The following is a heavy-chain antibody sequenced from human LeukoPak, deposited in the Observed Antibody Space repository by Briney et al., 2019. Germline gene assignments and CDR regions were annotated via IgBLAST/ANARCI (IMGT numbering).Heavy chain of an antibody. CDR3: AKSMTGLDDY. V-gene: IGHV3-74*01. J-gene: IGHJ4*02. D-gene: IGHD3-9*01. Sequence: DSVKGRFTISRDNAKNTLYLQMNSLRVEDTAVYFCAKSMTGLDDYWGQGTLVTVSS.